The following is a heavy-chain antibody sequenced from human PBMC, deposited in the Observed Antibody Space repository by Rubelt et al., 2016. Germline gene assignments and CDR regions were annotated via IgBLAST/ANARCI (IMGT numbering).Heavy chain of an antibody. V-gene: IGHV4-39*01. D-gene: IGHD6-6*01. Sequence: QVQLQESGPGLVKPSETLSLICTVSGASIDSRDYFWGWIRQPPGKGLDWVASIYDSGSTYYNPSLKSRVTISVDTSKNQFSLKLSSVSAADTAVYYCARLSIATHPDYWGQGTLVTVSS. CDR2: IYDSGST. CDR3: ARLSIATHPDY. J-gene: IGHJ4*02. CDR1: GASIDSRDYF.